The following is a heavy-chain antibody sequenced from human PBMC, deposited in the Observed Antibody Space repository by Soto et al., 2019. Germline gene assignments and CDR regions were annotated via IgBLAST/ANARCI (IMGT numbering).Heavy chain of an antibody. CDR3: ARMPDGGSGWYAFVGYYGMDV. CDR2: IYSGGST. CDR1: GFTVSSNY. V-gene: IGHV3-53*01. J-gene: IGHJ6*02. D-gene: IGHD6-19*01. Sequence: TGGSLRLSCAASGFTVSSNYISWVRPAPGKGLEWVSVIYSGGSTYYADSVKGRFTISRDNSKNTLYLQMNSLRAEDTAVYYCARMPDGGSGWYAFVGYYGMDVWGQGTTVTVSS.